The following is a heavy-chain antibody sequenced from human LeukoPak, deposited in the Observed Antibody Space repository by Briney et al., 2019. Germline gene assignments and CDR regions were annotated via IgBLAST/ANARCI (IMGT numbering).Heavy chain of an antibody. Sequence: GSLRLSCGASGFTFSSYWMSWVRQAPGKGLEWVANIKQDGSEKYYVDSVKGRFTISRDNAKNSLYLQMNSLRAEDTAVYYCARDLQLVPFDYWGQGTLVTVSS. V-gene: IGHV3-7*01. CDR3: ARDLQLVPFDY. CDR2: IKQDGSEK. CDR1: GFTFSSYW. J-gene: IGHJ4*02. D-gene: IGHD6-13*01.